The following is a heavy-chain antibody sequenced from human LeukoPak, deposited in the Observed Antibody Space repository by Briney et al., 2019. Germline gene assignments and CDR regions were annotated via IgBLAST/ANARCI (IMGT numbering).Heavy chain of an antibody. CDR2: IRYDGTNK. CDR1: GFTFRNYG. V-gene: IGHV3-30*02. D-gene: IGHD6-19*01. CDR3: AKDLYKFIHGWPLTC. J-gene: IGHJ4*01. Sequence: RGSLRHSSAESGFTFRNYGIHWVRQAPVKGLEWVTFIRYDGTNKNYADSVKGRFTVSRDNSKNTLYLQMNSLRAEDTAVYYCAKDLYKFIHGWPLTCRGERRLVIVSS.